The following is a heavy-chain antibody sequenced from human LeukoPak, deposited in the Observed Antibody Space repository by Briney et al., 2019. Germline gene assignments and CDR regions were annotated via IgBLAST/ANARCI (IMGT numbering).Heavy chain of an antibody. CDR2: INWNGGST. CDR3: ARDYYYDSSGYLDY. CDR1: GFTFDDYG. V-gene: IGHV3-20*04. D-gene: IGHD3-22*01. Sequence: GGSLRLSCAASGFTFDDYGMSLVRQAPGKGLWWVSGINWNGGSTGYADSVKGRFTISRDNAKNSLYLQMNSLRAEDTALYYCARDYYYDSSGYLDYWGQGTLVTVSS. J-gene: IGHJ4*02.